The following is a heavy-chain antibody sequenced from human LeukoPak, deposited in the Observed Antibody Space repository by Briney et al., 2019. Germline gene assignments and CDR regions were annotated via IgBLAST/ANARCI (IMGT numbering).Heavy chain of an antibody. CDR1: GGSISSYY. D-gene: IGHD5-24*01. Sequence: PSETLSLTCTVSGGSISSYYWSWIRQPPGKGLEWIGYIYSSGSTNYNPSLKSRVTMSVDTSKNQFSLKLGSVTAADTAVYYCARGSKMATISDYWGQGTLVTVSS. J-gene: IGHJ4*02. CDR2: IYSSGST. CDR3: ARGSKMATISDY. V-gene: IGHV4-59*01.